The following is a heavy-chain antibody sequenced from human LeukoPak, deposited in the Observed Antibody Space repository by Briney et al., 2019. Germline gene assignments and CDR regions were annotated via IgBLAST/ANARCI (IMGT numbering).Heavy chain of an antibody. Sequence: GGSLRLSCAASGFTFSNYNINWVRQVPGKGLEWVSSISGSGSDIYYADSVKGRFTISRDNAKNSLYLQMNSLRAEDTALYYCAKDMYGSGSTSFDYWGQGTLVTVSS. J-gene: IGHJ4*02. CDR2: ISGSGSDI. CDR3: AKDMYGSGSTSFDY. V-gene: IGHV3-21*04. D-gene: IGHD3-10*01. CDR1: GFTFSNYN.